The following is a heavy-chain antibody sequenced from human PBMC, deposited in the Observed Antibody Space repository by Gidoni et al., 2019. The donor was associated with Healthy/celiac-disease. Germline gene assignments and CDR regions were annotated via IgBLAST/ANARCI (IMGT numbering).Heavy chain of an antibody. J-gene: IGHJ4*02. CDR1: GFPVSSNY. V-gene: IGHV3-66*04. CDR3: ARPVPVAGTEYYFDY. D-gene: IGHD2-15*01. Sequence: EVQLVESGGGLVRPGGSLLLSCAASGFPVSSNYMSWVRQAPGKGLEWVSVIYSGGSTYYADSVKGRFTISRDNSKNTLYLQMNSLRAEDTAVYYCARPVPVAGTEYYFDYWGQGTLVTVSS. CDR2: IYSGGST.